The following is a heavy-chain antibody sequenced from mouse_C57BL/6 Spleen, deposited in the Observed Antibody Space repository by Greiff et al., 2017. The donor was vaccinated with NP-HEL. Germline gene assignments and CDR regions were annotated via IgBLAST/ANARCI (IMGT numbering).Heavy chain of an antibody. D-gene: IGHD2-1*01. CDR2: INYDGSST. Sequence: VESEGGLVQPGSSMKLSCTASGFTFSDYYMAWVRQVPEKGLEWVANINYDGSSTYYLDSLKSRFIISRDNAKNILYLQRSSLKSEDTATYYCARDYGNSYWYFEVWGTGTTVTVSS. CDR1: GFTFSDYY. V-gene: IGHV5-16*01. CDR3: ARDYGNSYWYFEV. J-gene: IGHJ1*03.